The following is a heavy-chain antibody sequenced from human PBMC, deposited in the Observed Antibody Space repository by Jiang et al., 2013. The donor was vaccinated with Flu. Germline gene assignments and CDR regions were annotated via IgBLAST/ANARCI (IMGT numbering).Heavy chain of an antibody. V-gene: IGHV4-38-2*01. D-gene: IGHD1-26*01. CDR2: MYHSGST. Sequence: LLKPSETLSLTCAVSGYSISSGYYWGWIRQPPGKGLEWVASMYHSGSTYYNPSLKSRVSMSLDTSKNQLSLKLSSVIAADTAMYYCMRHVKGSGEWGYWGQGTLVTVSS. CDR1: GYSISSGYY. CDR3: MRHVKGSGEWGY. J-gene: IGHJ4*02.